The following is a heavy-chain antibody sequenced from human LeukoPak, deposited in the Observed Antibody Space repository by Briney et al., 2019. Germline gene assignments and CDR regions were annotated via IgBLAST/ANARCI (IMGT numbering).Heavy chain of an antibody. CDR1: AFTFSSYG. CDR2: IQYDRTNE. Sequence: GGSLRLSCAASAFTFSSYGMHWVRQAPGKGLEWVAYIQYDRTNEQYAHSVKGRFRISRDNSNNILYLQMNSLRAEDTAVYYCAALDHGHDYWGQGTLVTVSS. CDR3: AALDHGHDY. J-gene: IGHJ4*02. V-gene: IGHV3-30*02.